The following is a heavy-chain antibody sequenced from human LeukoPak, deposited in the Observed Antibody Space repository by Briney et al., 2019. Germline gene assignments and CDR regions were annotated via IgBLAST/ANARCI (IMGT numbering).Heavy chain of an antibody. CDR1: GYTFTDSY. CDR3: ARDHQLVAFDP. Sequence: APVKVSCKASGYTFTDSYMHWVRQAPGQGLEWMGWINPSSGGTKYAQKFQGRVTMTRDTSISTAYMELSRLRSDDTAVYYCARDHQLVAFDPWGQGTLVTVSS. CDR2: INPSSGGT. D-gene: IGHD6-13*01. V-gene: IGHV1-2*02. J-gene: IGHJ5*02.